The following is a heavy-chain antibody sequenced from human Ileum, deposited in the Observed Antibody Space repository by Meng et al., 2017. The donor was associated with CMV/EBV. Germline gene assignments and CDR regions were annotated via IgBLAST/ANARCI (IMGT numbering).Heavy chain of an antibody. D-gene: IGHD3-16*01. CDR2: IWYHGSDK. J-gene: IGHJ4*02. V-gene: IGHV3-33*07. CDR1: GFTLNKYW. Sequence: GGSLRLSCAASGFTLNKYWMSWVRQAPGKGLEWVAVIWYHGSDKYYADSVKGRFTISRDNSRNTLYLQMNSLRAEDTAVYYCARSSGGSSNWPPDYWGQGNLVTVSS. CDR3: ARSSGGSSNWPPDY.